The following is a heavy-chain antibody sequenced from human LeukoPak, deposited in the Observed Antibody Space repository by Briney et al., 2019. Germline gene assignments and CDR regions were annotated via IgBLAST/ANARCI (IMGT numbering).Heavy chain of an antibody. CDR3: ARVNYYDSSGYYLFDAFDI. CDR1: GGTFSSYA. D-gene: IGHD3-22*01. Sequence: ASVKVSCKASGGTFSSYAISWVRQAPGQGLEWMGGIIPIFGTANYAQKFQGRVTITADESTSTAYMELSSLRSEDTAVYYCARVNYYDSSGYYLFDAFDIWGQGTMVTVSS. CDR2: IIPIFGTA. J-gene: IGHJ3*02. V-gene: IGHV1-69*13.